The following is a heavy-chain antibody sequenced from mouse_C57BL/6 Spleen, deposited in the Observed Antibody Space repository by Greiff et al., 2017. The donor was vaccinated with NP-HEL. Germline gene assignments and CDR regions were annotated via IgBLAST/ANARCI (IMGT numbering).Heavy chain of an antibody. CDR2: IYPRSGNT. Sequence: QVHVKQSGAELARPGASVKLSCKASGYTFTSYGISWVKQRTGQGLEWIGEIYPRSGNTYYNEKFKGKATLTADKSSSTAYMELRSLTSEDSAVYFCASIYDGYLDYWGQGTTLTVSS. V-gene: IGHV1-81*01. CDR3: ASIYDGYLDY. D-gene: IGHD2-3*01. CDR1: GYTFTSYG. J-gene: IGHJ2*01.